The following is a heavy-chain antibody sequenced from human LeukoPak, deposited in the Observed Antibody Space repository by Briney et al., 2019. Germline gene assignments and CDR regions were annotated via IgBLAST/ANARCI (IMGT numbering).Heavy chain of an antibody. D-gene: IGHD3-10*01. J-gene: IGHJ4*02. CDR2: INSDGSST. Sequence: GGSLRLSCAASGFTFSRHWMHWVRQAPGKGLGWVSRINSDGSSTTYADSVNGRFTISTDNAKNMLYLQMNSLRAEDTAVYYCAREYGSGSYDYWGQGTLVTVSS. CDR1: GFTFSRHW. V-gene: IGHV3-74*01. CDR3: AREYGSGSYDY.